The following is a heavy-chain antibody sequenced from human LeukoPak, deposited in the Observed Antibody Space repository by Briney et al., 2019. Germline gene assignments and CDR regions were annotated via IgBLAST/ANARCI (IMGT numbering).Heavy chain of an antibody. CDR2: INPSGGST. CDR1: GYTFTSYD. CDR3: ARESGSSSLDTYYYYYYYMDV. Sequence: GASVKVSCKASGYTFTSYDINWVRQATGQGLEWMGIINPSGGSTSYAQKFQGRVTMTRDTSTSTVYMELSSLRSEDTAVYYCARESGSSSLDTYYYYYYYMDVWGKGTTVTISS. D-gene: IGHD6-13*01. J-gene: IGHJ6*03. V-gene: IGHV1-46*01.